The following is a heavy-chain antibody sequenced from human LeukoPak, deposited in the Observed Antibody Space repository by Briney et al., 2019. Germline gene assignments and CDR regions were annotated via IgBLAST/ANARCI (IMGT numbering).Heavy chain of an antibody. CDR2: ISSGTINHS. Sequence: PGGSLRLSCEASGFTFSSCAMSWVRQAPGKGLECLSYISSGTINHSNYADSVKGRFTISRDNARNSLYLQMNSLRGEDTAVYYCARTQLDLDGFDIWGQGTTVTVSS. D-gene: IGHD1-1*01. J-gene: IGHJ3*02. CDR3: ARTQLDLDGFDI. CDR1: GFTFSSCA. V-gene: IGHV3-48*04.